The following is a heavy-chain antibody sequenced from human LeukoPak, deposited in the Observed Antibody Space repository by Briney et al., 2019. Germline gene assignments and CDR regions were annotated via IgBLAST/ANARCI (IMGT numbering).Heavy chain of an antibody. Sequence: SETLSLTCTVSGDSISRSGYYWGWIRQPPGKGLEWIGCIYYTGSTSYNPSLESRVTISVDSSKTQFFLKLNSLTAADTAVYYCARRSDYVWGNFRYVAAFDSWGQGTLVTVSS. CDR2: IYYTGST. D-gene: IGHD3-16*02. CDR3: ARRSDYVWGNFRYVAAFDS. V-gene: IGHV4-39*01. CDR1: GDSISRSGYY. J-gene: IGHJ4*02.